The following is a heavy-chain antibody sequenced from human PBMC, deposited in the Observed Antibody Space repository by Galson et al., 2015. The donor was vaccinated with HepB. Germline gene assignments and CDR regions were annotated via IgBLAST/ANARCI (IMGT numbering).Heavy chain of an antibody. J-gene: IGHJ2*01. Sequence: SLRLSCAASGFTFSGYGMHWGRHGPGTGLEWVAVIWYGGSNKYYADSVKGRFTISRDNSKNTLYLQMNSQRAEDTAVYYCARARFWSGYKRPAGWCFDLWGRGTLVTVSS. CDR3: ARARFWSGYKRPAGWCFDL. CDR1: GFTFSGYG. D-gene: IGHD3-3*01. CDR2: IWYGGSNK. V-gene: IGHV3-33*01.